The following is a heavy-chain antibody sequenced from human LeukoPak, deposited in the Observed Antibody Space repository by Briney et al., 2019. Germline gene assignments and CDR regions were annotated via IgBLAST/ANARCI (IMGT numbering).Heavy chain of an antibody. Sequence: QPGGSLRLSCAASGFTFAGYAMSWVRQAPGKGLEWVSTLSGSGGSTYYADSVKGRFTISRDNSKNTLYVQMNSLRAEDTAIYYCAKDGSALWTIARPYCFDYWGQGTLVTVSS. J-gene: IGHJ4*02. CDR1: GFTFAGYA. CDR3: AKDGSALWTIARPYCFDY. V-gene: IGHV3-23*01. D-gene: IGHD5-24*01. CDR2: LSGSGGST.